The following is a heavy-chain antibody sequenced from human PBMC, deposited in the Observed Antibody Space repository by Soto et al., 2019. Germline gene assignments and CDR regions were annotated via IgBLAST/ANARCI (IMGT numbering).Heavy chain of an antibody. Sequence: QVQLVQSGAVVKKPGSSVKVSCKASGSTFSNHIITWVRQAPGQGLEWMGRIIPILDITNYAQKFQGRVTITADKSTTTAYMEVSSLSSEDTAVYYCARDSPIGSTFSGHDDIDSWGQGTLVTVSS. D-gene: IGHD5-12*01. CDR2: IIPILDIT. V-gene: IGHV1-69*08. CDR1: GSTFSNHI. J-gene: IGHJ5*01. CDR3: ARDSPIGSTFSGHDDIDS.